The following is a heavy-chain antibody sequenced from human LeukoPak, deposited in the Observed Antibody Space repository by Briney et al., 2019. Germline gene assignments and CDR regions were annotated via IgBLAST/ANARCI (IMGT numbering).Heavy chain of an antibody. CDR3: AKISTVDTAMA. CDR1: GFTFSRHG. V-gene: IGHV3-30*18. D-gene: IGHD5-18*01. CDR2: ISYDGSNK. Sequence: GGSLRLSCAPSGFTFSRHGMHWVRQAPGKGLEWVAVISYDGSNKYHADSVKGRFTISRDNSKNTLYLQMNSLRAEDTAVYYCAKISTVDTAMAWGQGTLVTVSS. J-gene: IGHJ5*02.